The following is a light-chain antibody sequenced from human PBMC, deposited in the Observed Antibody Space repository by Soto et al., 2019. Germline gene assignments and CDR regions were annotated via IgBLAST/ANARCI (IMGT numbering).Light chain of an antibody. CDR1: SSDVGSYNL. J-gene: IGLJ1*01. V-gene: IGLV2-23*02. Sequence: SALTQPASVSGSPGQSITISCTGTSSDVGSYNLVSWYQQHPGKAPELMIYEVSKRPSGVSNRFSGSKSGNTASLTISGLQAEDEADYYCCSYAGSSTYVFGTGTKVTVL. CDR2: EVS. CDR3: CSYAGSSTYV.